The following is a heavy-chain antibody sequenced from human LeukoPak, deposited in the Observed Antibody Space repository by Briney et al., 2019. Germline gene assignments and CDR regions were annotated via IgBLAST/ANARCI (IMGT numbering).Heavy chain of an antibody. V-gene: IGHV3-48*01. CDR1: GFTFSSYS. CDR3: AGDLSGSYGY. Sequence: GGSLRLSYAASGFTFSSYSMNWVRQAPGKGLEWISYISTSSSPIYYADSAKGRFTISRDNAKNSLYLQMNSLRAEDTAVYYCAGDLSGSYGYWGQGTLVTVSS. J-gene: IGHJ4*02. D-gene: IGHD1-26*01. CDR2: ISTSSSPI.